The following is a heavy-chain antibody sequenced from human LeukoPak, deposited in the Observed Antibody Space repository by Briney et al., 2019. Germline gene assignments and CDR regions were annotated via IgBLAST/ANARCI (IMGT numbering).Heavy chain of an antibody. CDR2: LNSDGSTT. V-gene: IGHV3-74*01. Sequence: GGSLRLSCAACGFTFSSFWMHWVRQVPGKGLVWVSGLNSDGSTTGYADSVRGRFTISRDNAKSTLYLQMNSLRAEDTAVYYCARGGYGAHMGWGQGTLVTVSS. CDR1: GFTFSSFW. CDR3: ARGGYGAHMG. J-gene: IGHJ4*02. D-gene: IGHD4-17*01.